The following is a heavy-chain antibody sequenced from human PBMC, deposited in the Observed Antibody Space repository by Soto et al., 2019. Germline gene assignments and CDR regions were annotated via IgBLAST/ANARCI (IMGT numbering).Heavy chain of an antibody. D-gene: IGHD5-12*01. V-gene: IGHV3-23*01. CDR3: AKGGSGYEGGDY. Sequence: GGSLRLSCAASGFTFSSYAMSWVRQAPGKGLEWVSAISGSGGSTYYADSLNGRFTISRDNSKNTLYLQMNSLRAEDTAVYYCAKGGSGYEGGDYWGKGTLVTVSS. CDR2: ISGSGGST. CDR1: GFTFSSYA. J-gene: IGHJ4*02.